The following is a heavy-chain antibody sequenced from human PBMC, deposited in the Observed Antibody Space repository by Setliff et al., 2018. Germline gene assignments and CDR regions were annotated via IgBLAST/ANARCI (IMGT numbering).Heavy chain of an antibody. Sequence: PSETLSLTCTVSGGSISSYYWSWIRQPPGKGLEWIGYIYYSGSTNYNPSLKSRVTISVDTSKNQFSLKLSSVTGADTAVYYCARVSMYYNFWSGYYGERVEYFDYWGQGTLVTVSS. J-gene: IGHJ4*02. CDR2: IYYSGST. V-gene: IGHV4-59*01. CDR3: ARVSMYYNFWSGYYGERVEYFDY. CDR1: GGSISSYY. D-gene: IGHD3-3*01.